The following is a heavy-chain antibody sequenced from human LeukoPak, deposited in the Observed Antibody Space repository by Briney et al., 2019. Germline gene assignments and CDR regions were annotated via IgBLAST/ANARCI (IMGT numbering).Heavy chain of an antibody. Sequence: GESLKISCKGSGYSFTSYWIGWVRQMPGKGLEWMGIIYPGDSDTRYSPSFQGQVTISADKSISTAYPQWSSLKASDTAMYYCARAELPWLYYDSSGSHWFDPWGQGTLVTVSS. CDR1: GYSFTSYW. D-gene: IGHD3-22*01. V-gene: IGHV5-51*01. J-gene: IGHJ5*02. CDR3: ARAELPWLYYDSSGSHWFDP. CDR2: IYPGDSDT.